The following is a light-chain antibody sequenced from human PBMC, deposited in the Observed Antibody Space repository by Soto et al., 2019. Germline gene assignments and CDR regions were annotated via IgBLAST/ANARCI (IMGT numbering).Light chain of an antibody. Sequence: DIQMTQSPSTLSASVGDRVTITCRASQSISSWLAWYQQKPGKAPKLLIYDASSLESGVPSRFSGSGSGTAFTLTISSLQPDDFATYYCQQSYGTPWTFGQGTEVAIK. CDR2: DAS. CDR3: QQSYGTPWT. V-gene: IGKV1-5*01. J-gene: IGKJ1*01. CDR1: QSISSW.